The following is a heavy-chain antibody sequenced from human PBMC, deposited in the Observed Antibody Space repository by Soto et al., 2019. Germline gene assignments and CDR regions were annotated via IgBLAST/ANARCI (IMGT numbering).Heavy chain of an antibody. CDR3: ARGDYGSGSYAYYYYYYMDV. CDR2: IYYSGST. V-gene: IGHV4-59*01. Sequence: PSVTLSLTCTVSGGSISSYYWSWIRQPPGKRLEWIGYIYYSGSTNYNPSLKSRVTISVDTSKNQFSLKLSSVTAADTAVYYCARGDYGSGSYAYYYYYYMDVWGKGTTITVS. CDR1: GGSISSYY. D-gene: IGHD3-10*01. J-gene: IGHJ6*03.